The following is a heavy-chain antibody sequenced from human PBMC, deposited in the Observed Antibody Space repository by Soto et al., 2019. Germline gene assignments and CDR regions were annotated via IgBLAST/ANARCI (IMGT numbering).Heavy chain of an antibody. CDR1: GFSLSTSGVG. D-gene: IGHD2-15*01. V-gene: IGHV2-5*01. Sequence: SGPTLVNPTQTLTLTCTFSGFSLSTSGVGVGWIRQPPGKALEWLALIYWNDDKRYSPSLKSRLTITKDTSKNQVVLTMTNMDPVDTATYYCAHLGYCSGGSCYLQYFQHWGQGTLVTVSS. CDR2: IYWNDDK. CDR3: AHLGYCSGGSCYLQYFQH. J-gene: IGHJ1*01.